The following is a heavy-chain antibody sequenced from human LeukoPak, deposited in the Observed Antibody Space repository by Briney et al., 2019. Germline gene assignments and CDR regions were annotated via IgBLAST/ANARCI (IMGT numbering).Heavy chain of an antibody. Sequence: GGSLRLSCAASGFPFIDYSMNWVRQAPGKGLEWISYIGIDSGNTKYADSVKGRFTISRDNSKNTLYLQMNSLRAEDTAVYYCAKGIYSSGWSYFDYWGHGTLVTVSS. J-gene: IGHJ4*01. CDR1: GFPFIDYS. V-gene: IGHV3-48*01. CDR3: AKGIYSSGWSYFDY. CDR2: IGIDSGNT. D-gene: IGHD6-19*01.